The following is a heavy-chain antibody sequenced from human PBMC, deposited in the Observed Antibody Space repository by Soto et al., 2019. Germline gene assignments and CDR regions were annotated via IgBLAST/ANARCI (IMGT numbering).Heavy chain of an antibody. V-gene: IGHV4-31*03. CDR2: IYYSGST. CDR3: ARFGIGVVITYYFDY. CDR1: GGSISSGGYY. J-gene: IGHJ4*02. Sequence: PSETLSLTCTVSGGSISSGGYYWSWIRQHPGKGLEWIGYIYYSGSTYYNPSLKSRVTISVDTSKNQFSLKLSSVTAADTAVYYCARFGIGVVITYYFDYWGQGTLVTVSS. D-gene: IGHD3-3*01.